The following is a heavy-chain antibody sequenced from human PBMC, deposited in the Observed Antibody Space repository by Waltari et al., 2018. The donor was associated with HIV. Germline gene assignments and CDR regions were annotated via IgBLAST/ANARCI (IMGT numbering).Heavy chain of an antibody. CDR2: IYPGDSDT. CDR3: ARHGLDSSGCPGHI. D-gene: IGHD6-19*01. CDR1: GYSFTSYW. Sequence: EVQLVQSGAAVKKPGESLTISCKDSGYSFTSYWIGWVSQMPGKGLELMGIIYPGDSDTRYSPSFQGQVTIPADKSISTAYLQWSSLKASDTAMYYCARHGLDSSGCPGHIWGQGTMVTVSS. J-gene: IGHJ3*02. V-gene: IGHV5-51*01.